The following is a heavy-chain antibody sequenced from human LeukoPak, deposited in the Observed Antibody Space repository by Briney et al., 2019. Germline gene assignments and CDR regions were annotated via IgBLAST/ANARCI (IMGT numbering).Heavy chain of an antibody. J-gene: IGHJ5*02. Sequence: GGSLGLSCAASGFTFSSYAMSWVRQAPGKGLEWVSAISGSGGSTYYADSVKGRFTISRDNSKNTLYLQMNSLRAEDTAVYYCAKGPSTAMVFYWFDPWGQGTLVTVSS. V-gene: IGHV3-23*01. CDR2: ISGSGGST. CDR3: AKGPSTAMVFYWFDP. D-gene: IGHD5-18*01. CDR1: GFTFSSYA.